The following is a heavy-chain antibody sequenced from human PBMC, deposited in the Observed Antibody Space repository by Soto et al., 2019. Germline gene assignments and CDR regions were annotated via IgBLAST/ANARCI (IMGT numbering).Heavy chain of an antibody. D-gene: IGHD1-1*01. J-gene: IGHJ2*01. V-gene: IGHV3-23*01. CDR3: ARASTIGYWYFDL. CDR1: EFTFSIHA. Sequence: GGSLRLSCAASEFTFSIHAMSWVRQAPGKGLQWVSSVFGSGLETHYADSVQGRFTISRDNFRSTLYLQMNSLRAEDTAVYYCARASTIGYWYFDLWGRGTLVTVSS. CDR2: VFGSGLET.